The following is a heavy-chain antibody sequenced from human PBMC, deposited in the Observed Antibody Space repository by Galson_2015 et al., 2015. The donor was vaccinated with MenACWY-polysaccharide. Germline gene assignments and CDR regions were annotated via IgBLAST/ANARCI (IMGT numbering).Heavy chain of an antibody. CDR1: GYTFSSYD. Sequence: SVKVSCKASGYTFSSYDTNWVRQTTGQGLEWMGWMNPNSGNTGYAQKFQGRVTMTRNTSISIAYMELSSLRSEDTAVYYCARGGKYYYDSSGYLNWFDPWGQGTLVLVSS. CDR2: MNPNSGNT. V-gene: IGHV1-8*01. CDR3: ARGGKYYYDSSGYLNWFDP. D-gene: IGHD3-22*01. J-gene: IGHJ5*02.